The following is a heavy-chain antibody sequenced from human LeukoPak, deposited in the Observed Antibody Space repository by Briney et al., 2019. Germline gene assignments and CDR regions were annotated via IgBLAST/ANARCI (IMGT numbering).Heavy chain of an antibody. CDR3: ARGGGAGRAFDI. J-gene: IGHJ3*02. D-gene: IGHD1-26*01. CDR2: IYYTGGT. V-gene: IGHV4-39*01. CDR1: GGSITSSRYY. Sequence: SETLSLTCSVSGGSITSSRYYCAWIRQPPGKGLEWIGSIYYTGGTYYNPSLKSRLTISLGTSKNQFSLKLNSVTAADTAVYYCARGGGAGRAFDIWGQGTMVTVSS.